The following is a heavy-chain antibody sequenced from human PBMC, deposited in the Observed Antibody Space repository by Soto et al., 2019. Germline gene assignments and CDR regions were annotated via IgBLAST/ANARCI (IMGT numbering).Heavy chain of an antibody. V-gene: IGHV2-5*02. CDR1: GFSLSTSGVG. D-gene: IGHD4-17*01. CDR3: AHWTYGDYFDRYFDL. Sequence: QITLKESGPTLVKPTQTLTLTCTFSGFSLSTSGVGVGWIRQPPGKALEWLALIYWDDDKRYSPSLKSRLTTTKDTSKHQVVLTMTNMDPVDTATYYCAHWTYGDYFDRYFDLWGRGTLVTVSS. J-gene: IGHJ2*01. CDR2: IYWDDDK.